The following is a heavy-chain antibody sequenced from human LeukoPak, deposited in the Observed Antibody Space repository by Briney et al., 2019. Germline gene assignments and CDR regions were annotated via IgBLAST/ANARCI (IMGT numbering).Heavy chain of an antibody. CDR1: GFTFSSYE. V-gene: IGHV3-48*03. J-gene: IGHJ3*02. CDR2: ISSSGSTI. D-gene: IGHD6-19*01. Sequence: PGGSVRLSCAASGFTFSSYEMNWVRQAPGKGLEWVSYISSSGSTIYYADSVKGRFAISRDNAKNSLYLQMNSLRAEDTAVYYCARVGEQWRAFDIWGQGTMVTVSS. CDR3: ARVGEQWRAFDI.